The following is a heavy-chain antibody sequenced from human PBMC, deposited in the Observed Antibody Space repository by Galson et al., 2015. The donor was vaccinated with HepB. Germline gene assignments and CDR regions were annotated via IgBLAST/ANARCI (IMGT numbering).Heavy chain of an antibody. J-gene: IGHJ4*02. CDR1: TFIFSTYS. D-gene: IGHD4-11*01. Sequence: SLRLSCAASTFIFSTYSMNWVRQAPGKGLEWVGRIKSKTDGGTTDYAAPVKGRFTISRDDSKNTLYLQMNNLKTEDTAVYYCSTDNTVTTRPRDYWGQGTLVTVSS. CDR2: IKSKTDGGTT. V-gene: IGHV3-15*01. CDR3: STDNTVTTRPRDY.